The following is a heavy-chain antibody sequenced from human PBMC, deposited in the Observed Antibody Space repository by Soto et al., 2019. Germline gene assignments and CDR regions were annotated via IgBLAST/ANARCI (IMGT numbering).Heavy chain of an antibody. CDR2: IWYDGSNK. J-gene: IGHJ6*02. D-gene: IGHD3-16*01. CDR3: ARYAAPYLGNYYYYGMDV. CDR1: GFTFSSYG. V-gene: IGHV3-33*01. Sequence: PGGSLRLSCAASGFTFSSYGMHWVRQAPGKGLEWVAVIWYDGSNKYYADSVKGRFTISRDNSKNTLYLQMNSLRAEDTAVYYCARYAAPYLGNYYYYGMDVWGQGTTVTVSS.